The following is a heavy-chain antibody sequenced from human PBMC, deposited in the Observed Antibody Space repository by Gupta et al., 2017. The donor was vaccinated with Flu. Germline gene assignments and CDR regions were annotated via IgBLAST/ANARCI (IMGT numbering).Heavy chain of an antibody. Sequence: QVQLQQWGAGLLKPSETLSLTCAVYGGSFSGYYWSWIRQPPGKGLEWIGAINRGGSTNYNPSLKSRVTISIDTSKNQFSLKLSSVTAADTAVYYCARYDQKAARPSKHYFDYWGQGTLVTVSS. J-gene: IGHJ4*02. CDR2: INRGGST. V-gene: IGHV4-34*01. CDR3: ARYDQKAARPSKHYFDY. D-gene: IGHD6-6*01. CDR1: GGSFSGYY.